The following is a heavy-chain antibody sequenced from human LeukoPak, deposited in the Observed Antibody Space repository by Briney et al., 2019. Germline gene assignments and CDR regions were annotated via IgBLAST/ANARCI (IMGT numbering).Heavy chain of an antibody. J-gene: IGHJ4*02. CDR1: GYTFTSYA. V-gene: IGHV1-18*01. CDR2: ISGYNGNT. CDR3: ARGTATDVADY. D-gene: IGHD2-21*02. Sequence: GASVKVSCKASGYTFTSYAIIWVRQAPGQGLEWMGWISGYNGNTKSSQSLQDRVTMTTDTSTRTAYMELRSLRPDDTAVYYCARGTATDVADYWGQGTLVIVSS.